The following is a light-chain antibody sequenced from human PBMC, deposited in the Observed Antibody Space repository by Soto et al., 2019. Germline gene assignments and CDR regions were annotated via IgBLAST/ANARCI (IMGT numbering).Light chain of an antibody. CDR3: QKYNSAPRT. J-gene: IGKJ1*01. V-gene: IGKV1-27*01. Sequence: DIQMTQSPSSLSASVGDRVTITCRASQGISNYLAWYQQKPGKVPKLLIYAASTLQSGVPSRFSGSGSATEFTLIISRLHTEDAATYYCQKYNSAPRTFGQRTKVELK. CDR1: QGISNY. CDR2: AAS.